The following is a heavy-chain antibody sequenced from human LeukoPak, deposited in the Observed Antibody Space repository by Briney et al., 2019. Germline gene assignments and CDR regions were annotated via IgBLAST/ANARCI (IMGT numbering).Heavy chain of an antibody. V-gene: IGHV1-69*04. Sequence: GSSVKVSCKASGGTFSSYAISWVRQAPGQGLEWMGRIIPILGIANYAQKFQGRVTITADKSTSTAYMELSSLRSEDTAVYYCARGSGITMVRGVIITNYGMDVWGQGTTVTVSS. CDR1: GGTFSSYA. J-gene: IGHJ6*02. CDR2: IIPILGIA. D-gene: IGHD3-10*01. CDR3: ARGSGITMVRGVIITNYGMDV.